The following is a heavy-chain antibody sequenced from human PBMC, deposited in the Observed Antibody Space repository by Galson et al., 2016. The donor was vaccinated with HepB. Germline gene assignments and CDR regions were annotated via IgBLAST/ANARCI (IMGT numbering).Heavy chain of an antibody. CDR1: GFTFDNHW. V-gene: IGHV3-74*01. Sequence: SLRLSCAASGFTFDNHWMHWVRQAPGKGLVWVSRISPDGGTTNYADSVRGRFTISGDNAKNTPYLQMSSLRAEDTAVYYCTRSQDYYPDFWGQGTLVTVSS. CDR3: TRSQDYYPDF. CDR2: ISPDGGTT. J-gene: IGHJ4*02.